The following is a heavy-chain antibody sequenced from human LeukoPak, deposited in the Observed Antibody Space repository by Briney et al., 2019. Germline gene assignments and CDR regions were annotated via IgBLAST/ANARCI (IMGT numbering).Heavy chain of an antibody. J-gene: IGHJ4*02. V-gene: IGHV6-1*01. CDR2: TRYRSTWNT. Sequence: SQTLSLTCAISGDSVSSKSVSWNWIRQSPSRGLEYLGRTRYRSTWNTFYSSSVQGRVTINADTSRNQVSLRLNSVTPEDTALYYCVRNFNWAFDYWCQGTLVTV. D-gene: IGHD3-9*01. CDR1: GDSVSSKSVS. CDR3: VRNFNWAFDY.